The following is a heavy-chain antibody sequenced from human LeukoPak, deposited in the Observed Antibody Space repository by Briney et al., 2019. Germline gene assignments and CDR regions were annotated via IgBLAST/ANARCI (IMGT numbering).Heavy chain of an antibody. J-gene: IGHJ6*03. Sequence: PSGTLSLTCAVSGGSISSSNWWSWVRQPPGKGLEWIGETNHSGSTNYNPSLKSRVTISVDTSKNQFSLKLSSVTAADTAVYYCARSIRYSGSYYHRYYYYMDVWGKGTTVTVSS. CDR1: GGSISSSNW. CDR2: TNHSGST. D-gene: IGHD1-26*01. V-gene: IGHV4-4*02. CDR3: ARSIRYSGSYYHRYYYYMDV.